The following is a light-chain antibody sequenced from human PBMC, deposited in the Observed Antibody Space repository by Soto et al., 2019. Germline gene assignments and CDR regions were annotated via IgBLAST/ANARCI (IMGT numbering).Light chain of an antibody. CDR1: QSVSSSY. V-gene: IGKV3-20*01. CDR2: GAS. J-gene: IGKJ1*01. CDR3: QQYERLRT. Sequence: EIVLTQSPGTLSLSPGERATLSCSASQSVSSSYLAWYQQKPGQAPRLLIYGASSRATGIPDRFSGSGSGTDFTLTISRLEPEDFAVYYCQQYERLRTFGQGTKVDIK.